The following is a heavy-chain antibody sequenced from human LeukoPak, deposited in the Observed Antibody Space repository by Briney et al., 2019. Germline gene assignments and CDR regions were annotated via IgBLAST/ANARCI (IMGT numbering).Heavy chain of an antibody. J-gene: IGHJ6*03. CDR1: GYTFTGYY. Sequence: GASVKVSCKASGYTFTGYYMHWVRQAPGQGLEWMGWINPNSGGTNYAQKFQGRVTMTRDTSIGTAYMELSRLRSDDTAVYYCARYITTDDYYYYYYMDVWGKGTTVTVSS. CDR3: ARYITTDDYYYYYYMDV. CDR2: INPNSGGT. D-gene: IGHD3-22*01. V-gene: IGHV1-2*02.